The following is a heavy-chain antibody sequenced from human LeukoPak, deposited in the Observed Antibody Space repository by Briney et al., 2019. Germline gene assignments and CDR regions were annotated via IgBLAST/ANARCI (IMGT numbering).Heavy chain of an antibody. J-gene: IGHJ4*02. CDR1: GFTFTSSA. V-gene: IGHV1-58*02. CDR3: AAGWVCSGGSCYYYFDY. CDR2: IVVGSGNT. D-gene: IGHD2-15*01. Sequence: SVKVSFKASGFTFTSSAMQWVRQARGQRLEWIGWIVVGSGNTNYAQKFQERVTITRGMSTSTAYMELSSLRSEDTAVYYCAAGWVCSGGSCYYYFDYWGQGTLVTVSS.